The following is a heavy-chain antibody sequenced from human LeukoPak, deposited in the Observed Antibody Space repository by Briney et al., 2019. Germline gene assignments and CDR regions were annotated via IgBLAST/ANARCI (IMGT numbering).Heavy chain of an antibody. J-gene: IGHJ4*02. V-gene: IGHV4-59*01. CDR1: GGSISSYY. Sequence: SETLSLTCTVSGGSISSYYWSWIRQPPGKGLEWIGYIYYSGSTNYNPSLKSRVTISVDTFKNQFSLKLSSVTAADTAVYYCAGGIAAAGDLWGQGTLVTVSS. CDR2: IYYSGST. D-gene: IGHD6-13*01. CDR3: AGGIAAAGDL.